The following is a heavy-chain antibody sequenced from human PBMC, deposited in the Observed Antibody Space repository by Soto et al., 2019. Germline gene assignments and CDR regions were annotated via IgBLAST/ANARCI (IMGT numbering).Heavy chain of an antibody. CDR1: GFTFSSYG. V-gene: IGHV3-30*18. J-gene: IGHJ4*02. CDR3: AKDHGIVATITTPPLFDY. Sequence: QVQLVESGGGVVQPGRSLRLSCAASGFTFSSYGMHWVRQAPGKGLEWVAVISYDGSNKYYADSVKGRFTISRDNSKNTLYLQMNSLRAEDTAVYYCAKDHGIVATITTPPLFDYWGQGTLVTVSS. D-gene: IGHD5-12*01. CDR2: ISYDGSNK.